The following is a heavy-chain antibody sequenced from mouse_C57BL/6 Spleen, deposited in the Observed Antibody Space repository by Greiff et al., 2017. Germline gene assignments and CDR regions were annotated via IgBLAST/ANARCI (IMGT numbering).Heavy chain of an antibody. CDR3: ARDYDYNGYYAMDY. D-gene: IGHD2-4*01. J-gene: IGHJ4*01. Sequence: QVQLKQSGAELARPGASVKLSCKASGYTFTSYGISWVKQRTGQGLEWIGEIYPRSGNTYYNEKFKGKATLTADKSSSTGYMELRSLTSEDSAVYFYARDYDYNGYYAMDYWGQGTSVTVSS. V-gene: IGHV1-81*01. CDR2: IYPRSGNT. CDR1: GYTFTSYG.